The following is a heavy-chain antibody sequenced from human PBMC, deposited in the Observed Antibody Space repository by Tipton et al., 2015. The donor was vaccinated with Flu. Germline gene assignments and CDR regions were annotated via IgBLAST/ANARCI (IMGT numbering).Heavy chain of an antibody. CDR3: VKAQGKYGSGSHFDS. D-gene: IGHD3-10*01. CDR2: MSGSGGSI. V-gene: IGHV3-53*01. Sequence: VQLVQSGGGLIQPGGSLRLSCAASGFTVSSNYMSWVRQAPGKGLEWVSGMSGSGGSIFYGDSMKGRITISRDNSKNTLYLQMNSLRVEDTAVYYCVKAQGKYGSGSHFDSWGQGTLVTVSS. J-gene: IGHJ5*01. CDR1: GFTVSSNY.